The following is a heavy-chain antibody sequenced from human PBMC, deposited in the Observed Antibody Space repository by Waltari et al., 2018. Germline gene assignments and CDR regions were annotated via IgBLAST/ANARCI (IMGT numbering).Heavy chain of an antibody. CDR3: ARQYDFYDSSGYLDY. V-gene: IGHV4-39*07. CDR2: IHYSGST. J-gene: IGHJ4*02. Sequence: QPQLQESGPGLVKPPETLPLTCTARGGSTRSRNYYWGWISQPPGKGLEWIGTIHYSGSTKYNPSLKSRVTISVDTSKNQFSLNLRSVTAADTAIYYCARQYDFYDSSGYLDYWGQGILGTVSS. CDR1: GGSTRSRNYY. D-gene: IGHD3-22*01.